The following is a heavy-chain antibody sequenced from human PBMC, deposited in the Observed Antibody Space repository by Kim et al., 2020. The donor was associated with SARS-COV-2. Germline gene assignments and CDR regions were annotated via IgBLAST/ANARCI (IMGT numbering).Heavy chain of an antibody. Sequence: YARVFTGRFVFSLDTSVSTAYLQISSLKAEDTAVYYCARESQAADYGMDVWGQGTTVTVSS. D-gene: IGHD6-25*01. V-gene: IGHV7-4-1*02. J-gene: IGHJ6*02. CDR3: ARESQAADYGMDV.